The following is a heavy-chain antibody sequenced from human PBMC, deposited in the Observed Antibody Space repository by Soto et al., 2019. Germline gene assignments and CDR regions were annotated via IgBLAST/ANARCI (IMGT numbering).Heavy chain of an antibody. D-gene: IGHD6-19*01. V-gene: IGHV4-39*01. CDR3: ASQSPDYLGAVGWFDP. J-gene: IGHJ5*02. CDR2: IYYSGTT. CDR1: GGSIISSRYC. Sequence: SETLSLTCKVSGGSIISSRYCFGCFRQPPWKGLEWIGSIYYSGTTYYNPSLKSRVTISVDTSKNQFSLKLRSVTAADTAVYYCASQSPDYLGAVGWFDPWGQGTLVTSPQ.